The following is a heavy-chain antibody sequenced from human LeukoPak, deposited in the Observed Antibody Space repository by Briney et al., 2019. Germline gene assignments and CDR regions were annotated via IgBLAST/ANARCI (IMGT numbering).Heavy chain of an antibody. CDR2: TYYRSKWYN. J-gene: IGHJ4*02. D-gene: IGHD6-13*01. CDR1: GDSVSSNSAA. V-gene: IGHV6-1*01. Sequence: SQTLSLTCAISGDSVSSNSAAWNWIRQSPSRGLEWLGRTYYRSKWYNDYAVSVKSRITINPDTSKNRFSLQLNSVTPEDTAVYYCSSGIAAAGTPGEYYFDYWGQGTLVTVSS. CDR3: SSGIAAAGTPGEYYFDY.